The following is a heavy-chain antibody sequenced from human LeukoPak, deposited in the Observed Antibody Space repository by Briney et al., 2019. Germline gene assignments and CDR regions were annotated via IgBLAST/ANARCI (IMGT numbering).Heavy chain of an antibody. V-gene: IGHV4-59*01. J-gene: IGHJ4*02. CDR1: GGSISSYS. CDR2: VSDSGST. Sequence: SETLSLTCTVSGGSISSYSWSWIWQPPGMGLEWIGYVSDSGSTTYNPSLKSRLTISVDTSKNQFSLKLSSVTAADTAVYYCARAGDYYGDYHFDYWGQGTLVTVSS. CDR3: ARAGDYYGDYHFDY. D-gene: IGHD4-17*01.